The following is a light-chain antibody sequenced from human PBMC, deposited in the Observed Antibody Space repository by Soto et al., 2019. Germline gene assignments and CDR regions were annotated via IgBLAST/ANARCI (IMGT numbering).Light chain of an antibody. V-gene: IGLV2-14*01. CDR3: SSYTRSSFYV. Sequence: QSALTQPASVSGSPGQSITISCTGTSSDVGGYNYVSWYQQHPGKAPKLMIYDVSNRPSGVSNRFSGSKSGNTASLTISGXXXXXXXDYYCSSYTRSSFYVFGTGTK. CDR1: SSDVGGYNY. J-gene: IGLJ1*01. CDR2: DVS.